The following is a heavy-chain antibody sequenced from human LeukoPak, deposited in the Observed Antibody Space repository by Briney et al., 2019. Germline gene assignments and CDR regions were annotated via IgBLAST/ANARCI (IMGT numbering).Heavy chain of an antibody. CDR3: AREGCSSTRRYLRAFDI. V-gene: IGHV1-18*04. J-gene: IGHJ3*02. Sequence: ASVKVSCKASGYTFNTYGISWVRQAPGQGLEWMGWISAYNDNTNYAQKLQGRVTVTRDTSTSTAYMELRSLRSDDTAVYYCAREGCSSTRRYLRAFDIWGQGTMVTVSS. CDR2: ISAYNDNT. CDR1: GYTFNTYG. D-gene: IGHD2-2*01.